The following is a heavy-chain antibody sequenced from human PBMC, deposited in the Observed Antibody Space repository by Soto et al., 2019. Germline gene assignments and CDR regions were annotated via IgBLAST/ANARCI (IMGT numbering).Heavy chain of an antibody. J-gene: IGHJ4*02. CDR2: ISYDGSNK. Sequence: QVQLVESGGGVVQPGRSLRLSCAASGFTFSSYAMHWVRQAPGKGLEWVAVISYDGSNKYYADSVKGRFTISRDNSKNTLYLQMNSLRAEDTAVYYCARGGEQRLVFFDYWGQGTLVTVSS. D-gene: IGHD6-13*01. V-gene: IGHV3-30-3*01. CDR3: ARGGEQRLVFFDY. CDR1: GFTFSSYA.